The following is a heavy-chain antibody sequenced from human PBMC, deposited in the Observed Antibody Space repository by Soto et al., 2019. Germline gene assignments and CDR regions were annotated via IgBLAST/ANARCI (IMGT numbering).Heavy chain of an antibody. D-gene: IGHD6-19*01. V-gene: IGHV3-33*01. J-gene: IGHJ4*02. Sequence: QVQLVESGGGVVQPGRSLRLSCAASGFTFSSYGMHWVRQAPGKGLEWVAVIWYDGSNKYYADSVKGRFTISRDNSKKTLYLQMNSLRAEETARYYCARGSRRWPYYFDYWGQGTLVTVSS. CDR2: IWYDGSNK. CDR3: ARGSRRWPYYFDY. CDR1: GFTFSSYG.